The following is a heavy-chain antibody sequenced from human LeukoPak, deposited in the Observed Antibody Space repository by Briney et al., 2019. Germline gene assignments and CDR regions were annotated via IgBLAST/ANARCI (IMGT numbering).Heavy chain of an antibody. CDR2: ISGGGGST. D-gene: IGHD1-26*01. CDR1: GFTFTSYS. V-gene: IGHV3-23*01. J-gene: IGHJ4*02. Sequence: AGGSLRLSCAASGFTFTSYSMNWVRQAPGKGLEWVSTISGGGGSTYYADSVEGRFTISRDNSKSTLYLQVNSLRAEDTAVYYCAKGGKWDVTPFDYWGQGTLVTVSS. CDR3: AKGGKWDVTPFDY.